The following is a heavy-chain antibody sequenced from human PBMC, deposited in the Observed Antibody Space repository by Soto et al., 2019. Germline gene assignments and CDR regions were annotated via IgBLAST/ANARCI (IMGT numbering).Heavy chain of an antibody. Sequence: SETLSLTCTVSGGSISSSSYYWGWIRQPPGKGLEWIGSIYYSGSTYYNPSLKSRVTISVDTSKNQFSLKLSSVTAADTAVYYCARLGYCSGGSLLRGAFDIWGQGTMVTVS. V-gene: IGHV4-39*01. CDR1: GGSISSSSYY. CDR3: ARLGYCSGGSLLRGAFDI. J-gene: IGHJ3*02. D-gene: IGHD2-15*01. CDR2: IYYSGST.